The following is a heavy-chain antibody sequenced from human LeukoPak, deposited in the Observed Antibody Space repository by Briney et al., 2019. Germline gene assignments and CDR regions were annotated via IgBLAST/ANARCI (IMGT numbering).Heavy chain of an antibody. D-gene: IGHD1-26*01. V-gene: IGHV3-23*01. CDR3: AKVVGATWRVPLDY. CDR2: ISGSGGST. J-gene: IGHJ4*02. Sequence: RAGGSLRLSCAASGFTFSSYAMSWVRQAPGKGLEWVSAISGSGGSTYYADSVKGRFTISRDNSKNTLYLQMNSLRAEDTAVYYCAKVVGATWRVPLDYWGQGTLVTVSS. CDR1: GFTFSSYA.